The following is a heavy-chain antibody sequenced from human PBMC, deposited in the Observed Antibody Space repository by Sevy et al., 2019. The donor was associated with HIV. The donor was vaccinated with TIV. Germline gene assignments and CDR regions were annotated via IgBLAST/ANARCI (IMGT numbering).Heavy chain of an antibody. D-gene: IGHD2-8*01. CDR2: VRNDGSNK. Sequence: GGSLRLSCAASGFSLTTSDMHWVRQAPGKGLEWVAYVRNDGSNKYYANSVRDRFTISRDSPKNTLYLQMNSLRDEDTAIYYCSRGRKTTEEWLEELDYYYGLDVWGQGTTVTVSS. CDR1: GFSLTTSD. J-gene: IGHJ6*02. CDR3: SRGRKTTEEWLEELDYYYGLDV. V-gene: IGHV3-30*02.